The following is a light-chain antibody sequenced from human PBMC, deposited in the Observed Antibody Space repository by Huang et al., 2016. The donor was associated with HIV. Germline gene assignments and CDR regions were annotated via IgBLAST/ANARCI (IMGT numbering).Light chain of an antibody. CDR1: QNIIRF. V-gene: IGKV1-39*01. J-gene: IGKJ4*01. CDR3: QQSYTSPRAS. Sequence: IQMAQSPPSLSASVGDSVTISCRASQNIIRFLNWYQPKPGKAPKVLIYGASSLQTEVPSRFSGSGSGTDFTLTISNVQPEDVGVYYCQQSYTSPRASFGGGTRLDLK. CDR2: GAS.